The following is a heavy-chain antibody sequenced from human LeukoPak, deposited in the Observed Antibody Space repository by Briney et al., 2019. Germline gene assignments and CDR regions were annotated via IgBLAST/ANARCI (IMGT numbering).Heavy chain of an antibody. V-gene: IGHV4-39*01. J-gene: IGHJ5*02. CDR1: GGYISTYY. CDR2: IYYSGST. CDR3: ASTIFGVVIMDEQDPSQNWFDP. D-gene: IGHD3-3*01. Sequence: SETLSLTCTVSGGYISTYYWGWIRQPPGKGLEWIGSIYYSGSTYYNPSLKSRVTISVDTSKNQFSLKLSSVTAADTAVYYCASTIFGVVIMDEQDPSQNWFDPWGQGTLVTVSS.